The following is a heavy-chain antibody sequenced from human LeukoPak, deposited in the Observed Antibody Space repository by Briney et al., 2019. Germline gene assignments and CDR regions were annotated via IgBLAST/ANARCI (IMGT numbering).Heavy chain of an antibody. CDR2: TSDSGGRT. Sequence: GGSLRLSCAASGFTFSSYGMSWARQAPGKGLEWVSSTSDSGGRTYYADSMKGRFTISRDNSKNTLFVQMNSLRAEDTAVYYCAKGMYYYGSGSFDYWGQGTLVTVSS. D-gene: IGHD3-10*01. CDR3: AKGMYYYGSGSFDY. V-gene: IGHV3-23*01. J-gene: IGHJ4*02. CDR1: GFTFSSYG.